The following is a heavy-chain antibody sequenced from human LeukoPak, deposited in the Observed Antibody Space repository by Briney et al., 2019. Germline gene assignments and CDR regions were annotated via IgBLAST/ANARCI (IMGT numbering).Heavy chain of an antibody. J-gene: IGHJ5*02. Sequence: SETLSLTCTVSDGAIAGYSWSWIRQAPGKGLEWIGYIYYSGDTNYNPSLQSRVTFSVDTSKNQFSLRLTSVSAADTAVYYCVRGPYGSGISNWFDPWGQETQVIVSS. D-gene: IGHD3-10*01. CDR1: DGAIAGYS. V-gene: IGHV4-59*01. CDR3: VRGPYGSGISNWFDP. CDR2: IYYSGDT.